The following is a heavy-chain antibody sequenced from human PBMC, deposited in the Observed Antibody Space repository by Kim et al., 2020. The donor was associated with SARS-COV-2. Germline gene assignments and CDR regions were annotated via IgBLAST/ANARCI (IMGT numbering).Heavy chain of an antibody. J-gene: IGHJ6*01. CDR2: IYYSGST. Sequence: SETLSLTCTVSGGSISSSSYYWGWIRQPPGKGLEWIGSIYYSGSTYYNPSLKSRATISVDTSKNQFSLKLSSVTAADTAVYYCARGGVAAAGSYYYYGMDVWGQGTTVTVSS. D-gene: IGHD6-13*01. CDR1: GGSISSSSYY. V-gene: IGHV4-39*01. CDR3: ARGGVAAAGSYYYYGMDV.